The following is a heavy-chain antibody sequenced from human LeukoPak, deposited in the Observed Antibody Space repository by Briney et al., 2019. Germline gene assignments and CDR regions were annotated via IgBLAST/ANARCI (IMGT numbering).Heavy chain of an antibody. CDR2: ISYDGSNK. Sequence: GGSLRLSCAASGFTFSSYAMHWVRQAPGKGLEWVAVISYDGSNKYYADSVKGRFTISRDNAKNSLYLQMTSLRADDTAVYYCATSDDAAGTSWGQGTLVTVSS. V-gene: IGHV3-30-3*01. CDR1: GFTFSSYA. D-gene: IGHD6-25*01. CDR3: ATSDDAAGTS. J-gene: IGHJ5*02.